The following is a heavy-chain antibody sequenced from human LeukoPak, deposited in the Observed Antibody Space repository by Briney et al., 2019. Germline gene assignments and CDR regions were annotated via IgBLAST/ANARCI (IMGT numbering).Heavy chain of an antibody. J-gene: IGHJ6*03. Sequence: GASVKVSCKASGYNFTSYGISWVRQAPGQGLGWMGWISAYNGNTNYAQKLQGRVTMTTDTSTSTAYMELRSLRSDDTAVYYCARGTEDTAMVTNYYYYMDVWGKGTTVTVSS. CDR3: ARGTEDTAMVTNYYYYMDV. D-gene: IGHD5-18*01. CDR1: GYNFTSYG. CDR2: ISAYNGNT. V-gene: IGHV1-18*01.